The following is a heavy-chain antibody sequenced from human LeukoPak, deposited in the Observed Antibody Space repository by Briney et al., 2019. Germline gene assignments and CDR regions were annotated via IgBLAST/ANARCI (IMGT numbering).Heavy chain of an antibody. V-gene: IGHV4-30-4*01. CDR1: GGSISSGDYY. CDR2: IYYSGST. Sequence: SQTLSLTCTVSGGSISSGDYYWGWIRQPPGKGLEWIGYIYYSGSTYYNPSLKSRVTISVDTSKNQFSLKLSSVTAADTAVYYCARVAAGGSYEGFDYWGQGTLVTVSS. D-gene: IGHD1-26*01. J-gene: IGHJ4*02. CDR3: ARVAAGGSYEGFDY.